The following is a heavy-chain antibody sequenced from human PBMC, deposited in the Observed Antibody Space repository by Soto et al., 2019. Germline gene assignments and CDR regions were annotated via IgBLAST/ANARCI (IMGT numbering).Heavy chain of an antibody. CDR1: GDSISSGDYY. D-gene: IGHD6-6*01. J-gene: IGHJ4*02. CDR2: IYYSGST. V-gene: IGHV4-30-4*01. CDR3: ARDFKLSGSSPGPLEY. Sequence: QVQLQESGPGLVRPSQTLSLTCTVSGDSISSGDYYWSWIRQPPGKGLEWIGLIYYSGSTHYNPSIKSRLIKAVNTYKNQCSLKLTSATAAATDMYYCARDFKLSGSSPGPLEYWGQGTLVTVAT.